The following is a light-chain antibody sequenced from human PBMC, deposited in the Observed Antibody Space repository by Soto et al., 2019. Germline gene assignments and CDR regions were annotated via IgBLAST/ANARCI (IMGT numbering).Light chain of an antibody. J-gene: IGKJ1*01. CDR3: QQCSNWPPT. Sequence: ESVLTQSPATLSLSPGERATLSCRASESVSRCLAWYQQKPGQAPRLLIYDATNRATGIPARFSGSGSGTDFTLTISSLEPEDLALYFCQQCSNWPPTFGQGTKVGIK. V-gene: IGKV3-11*01. CDR2: DAT. CDR1: ESVSRC.